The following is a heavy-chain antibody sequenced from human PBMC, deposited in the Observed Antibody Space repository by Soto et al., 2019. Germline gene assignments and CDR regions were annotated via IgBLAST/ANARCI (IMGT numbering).Heavy chain of an antibody. V-gene: IGHV3-33*01. Sequence: HPGGSLRLSCAASGFTFSSYGMHWVRQAPGKGLEWVAVIWYDGSNKYYADSVKGRFTISRDNSKNTLYLQMNSLRAEDTAVYYCARDLVNIVVVPAARTVDYWGQGTLVTVSS. J-gene: IGHJ4*02. CDR1: GFTFSSYG. D-gene: IGHD2-2*01. CDR3: ARDLVNIVVVPAARTVDY. CDR2: IWYDGSNK.